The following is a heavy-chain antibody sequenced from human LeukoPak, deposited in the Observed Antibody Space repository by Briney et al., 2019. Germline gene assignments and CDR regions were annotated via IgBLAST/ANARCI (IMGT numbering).Heavy chain of an antibody. J-gene: IGHJ5*02. Sequence: SETLSLTCTVSGGSISTSNYYWGWIRQPPGKGLEWIGNIFYSGSTYYGPSLKSRLTISLDTSRNQFSLKLSSVTAADTAVYYCASGGYYYDSSGYYKFDPWGQGTLVTVSS. CDR2: IFYSGST. CDR3: ASGGYYYDSSGYYKFDP. D-gene: IGHD3-22*01. V-gene: IGHV4-39*07. CDR1: GGSISTSNYY.